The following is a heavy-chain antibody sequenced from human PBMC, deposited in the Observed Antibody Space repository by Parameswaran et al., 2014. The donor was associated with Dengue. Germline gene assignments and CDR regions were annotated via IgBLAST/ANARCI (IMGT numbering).Heavy chain of an antibody. CDR3: ATSDIFGVVIIQDYYYYGMDV. CDR2: IYYSGST. Sequence: WIRQPPGKGLEWIGYIYYSGSTYYNPSLKSRVTISVDTSKNQFSLKLSSVTAADTAVYYCATSDIFGVVIIQDYYYYGMDVWGQGTTVTVSS. J-gene: IGHJ6*02. D-gene: IGHD3-3*01. V-gene: IGHV4-30-4*01.